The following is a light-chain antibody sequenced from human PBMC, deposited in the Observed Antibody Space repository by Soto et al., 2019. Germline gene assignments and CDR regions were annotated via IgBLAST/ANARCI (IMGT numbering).Light chain of an antibody. Sequence: IRVAKSDSYLSASAGATVTVFCQASHNIRTYVNWYQKKPGKAPKVLIYDASILETGVSTRSTGSGAGTHFTFTINNVQQEDVGIYYCQQYENLPVFGQGTRLEIK. V-gene: IGKV1-33*01. J-gene: IGKJ5*01. CDR1: HNIRTY. CDR2: DAS. CDR3: QQYENLPV.